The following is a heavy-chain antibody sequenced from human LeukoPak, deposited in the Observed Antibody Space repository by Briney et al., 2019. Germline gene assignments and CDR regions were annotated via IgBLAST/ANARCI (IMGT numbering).Heavy chain of an antibody. CDR3: ARERGWDYGGNFDY. CDR1: GGSISSYY. Sequence: SETLSLTCTVSGGSISSYYWSWIRQPPGKGLEWIGYIYYSGSTNYNPSLKSRVTMSVDRSKNEFSLKLSSVTAADPALYYCARERGWDYGGNFDYWGQGTLVTVSS. V-gene: IGHV4-59*12. D-gene: IGHD4-23*01. CDR2: IYYSGST. J-gene: IGHJ4*02.